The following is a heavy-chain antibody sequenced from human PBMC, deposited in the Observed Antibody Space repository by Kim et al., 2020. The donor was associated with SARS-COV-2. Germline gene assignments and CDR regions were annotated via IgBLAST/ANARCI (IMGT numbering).Heavy chain of an antibody. J-gene: IGHJ4*02. Sequence: TTEYAASVKGRFTISRDDSENTVFLQMNSLKTEDTAVYYCARSREATLDYWGQGTLVTVSS. CDR2: TT. V-gene: IGHV3-72*01. CDR3: ARSREATLDY. D-gene: IGHD5-12*01.